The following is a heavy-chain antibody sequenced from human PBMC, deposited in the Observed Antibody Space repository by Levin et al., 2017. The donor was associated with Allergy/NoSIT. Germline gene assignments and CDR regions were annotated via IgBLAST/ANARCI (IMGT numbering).Heavy chain of an antibody. V-gene: IGHV2-70*13. CDR3: ARMRYSGYENDY. J-gene: IGHJ4*02. D-gene: IGHD5-12*01. CDR1: GFSLNTSAMC. CDR2: IDWDDDK. Sequence: SGPTLVKPTQTLTLTCTFSGFSLNTSAMCVSWIRQPPGKALEWLALIDWDDDKYYSTSLKTRLTISKDTSKNQVALIMTNMDPVDTATYYCARMRYSGYENDYWGQGTLVTVSS.